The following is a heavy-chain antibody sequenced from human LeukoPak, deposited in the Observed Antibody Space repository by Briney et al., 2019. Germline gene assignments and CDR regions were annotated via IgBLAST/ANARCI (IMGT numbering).Heavy chain of an antibody. D-gene: IGHD1-26*01. Sequence: WASVNVSCKASGYTFTGYYMHWVRQAPGQGVEWMGWINPNSGGTDYAQKLQGRVSMTRDTSISTAYMELSRLRSDDTAVYYCARWVAATFGFDNWGQGTLVTVSS. CDR1: GYTFTGYY. J-gene: IGHJ4*02. V-gene: IGHV1-2*02. CDR2: INPNSGGT. CDR3: ARWVAATFGFDN.